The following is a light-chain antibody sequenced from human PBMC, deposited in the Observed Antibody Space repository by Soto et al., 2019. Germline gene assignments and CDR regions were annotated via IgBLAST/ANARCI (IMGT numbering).Light chain of an antibody. Sequence: DIQMTQSPSTLSASVGDRVTITCRASQSISSWLAWYQQKPGKAPNLLIYDASSLESGVPSRFSGSGSGTEFTLTISSLQPDDFATYYCQRYATYSPTFGQGTKVDIK. CDR2: DAS. CDR3: QRYATYSPT. CDR1: QSISSW. V-gene: IGKV1-5*01. J-gene: IGKJ1*01.